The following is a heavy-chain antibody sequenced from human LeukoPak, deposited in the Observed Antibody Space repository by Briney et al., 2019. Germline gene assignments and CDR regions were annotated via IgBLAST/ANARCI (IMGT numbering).Heavy chain of an antibody. CDR2: IYYSGNT. CDR3: ARQTGSGLFILP. CDR1: GGSISSSSYY. V-gene: IGHV4-39*01. D-gene: IGHD3/OR15-3a*01. Sequence: SETLSLTCTVSGGSISSSSYYWGWIRQPPGKGREWIGSIYYSGNTYYNASLKSQVSISIDTSKNQFSLKLTSVTAADTAVYYCARQTGSGLFILPGGQGTLVTVSS. J-gene: IGHJ4*02.